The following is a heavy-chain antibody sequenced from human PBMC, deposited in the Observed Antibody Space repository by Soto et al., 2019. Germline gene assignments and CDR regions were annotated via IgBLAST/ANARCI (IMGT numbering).Heavy chain of an antibody. Sequence: PSETLSLTCTVSGGSISSSGYYWGWIRQPPGKGLEWIGSFYYSGSTYYNPSLKSRVTISVDTSDNQFSLKLSSVTAADTAVYYCARQVIDGALAGAGSFYYWGQGTLVTVSS. D-gene: IGHD3-10*01. CDR1: GGSISSSGYY. V-gene: IGHV4-39*01. J-gene: IGHJ4*02. CDR2: FYYSGST. CDR3: ARQVIDGALAGAGSFYY.